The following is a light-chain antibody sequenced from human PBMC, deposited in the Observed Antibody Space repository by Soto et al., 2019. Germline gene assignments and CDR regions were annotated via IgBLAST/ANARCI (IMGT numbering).Light chain of an antibody. J-gene: IGKJ1*01. V-gene: IGKV1-13*02. CDR3: QQIKSYPRVT. CDR1: QAISSH. Sequence: AIQLTQSPSSLSASVGDRVSITCRASQAISSHLAWYQQKPGTGPKLLIHGASVLQTGVPSRFSGSGNGPGTDFTLTISSLQPEDFVTYFCQQIKSYPRVTFGQGTKVEIK. CDR2: GAS.